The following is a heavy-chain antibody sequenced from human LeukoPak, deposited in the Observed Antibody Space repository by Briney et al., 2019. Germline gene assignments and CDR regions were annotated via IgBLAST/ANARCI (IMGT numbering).Heavy chain of an antibody. D-gene: IGHD3-16*01. CDR2: INHSGST. CDR1: GGSCSGYY. J-gene: IGHJ4*02. CDR3: ARGRYGWLPFDY. Sequence: PSETLSLTGAVYGGSCSGYYWSWIRQPPGKGLEWIGEINHSGSTNYNPSLKSRVTISVDTSKNQFTLKLSSVTAADTAVYYCARGRYGWLPFDYWGQGTLVTVSS. V-gene: IGHV4-34*01.